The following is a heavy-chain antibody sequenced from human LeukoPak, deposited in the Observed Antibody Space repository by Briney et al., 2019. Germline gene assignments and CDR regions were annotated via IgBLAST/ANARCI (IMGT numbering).Heavy chain of an antibody. J-gene: IGHJ3*02. D-gene: IGHD3-22*01. Sequence: GGSLRLSCAASGFTFSSYAMSWVRQAPGKGLEWVSYISSSGSTIYYADSVKGRFTISRDNAKNSLYLQMNSLRAEDTAVYYCARDQSDYDSSGYDAFDIWGQGTMVTVSS. CDR2: ISSSGSTI. CDR3: ARDQSDYDSSGYDAFDI. CDR1: GFTFSSYA. V-gene: IGHV3-48*04.